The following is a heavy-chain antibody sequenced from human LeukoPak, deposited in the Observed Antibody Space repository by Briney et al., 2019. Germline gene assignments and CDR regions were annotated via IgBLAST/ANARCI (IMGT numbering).Heavy chain of an antibody. CDR2: VYSSGST. CDR3: ARGGRFMRAFDI. CDR1: TDSMNSYY. V-gene: IGHV4-4*07. Sequence: PSETLSLTCTVSTDSMNSYYWSWIRQPAGKGLEWIGRVYSSGSTNYNPSLKSRVTISVDTSKNQFSLKLSSVTAADTAVYYCARGGRFMRAFDIWGQGTMVTVSS. J-gene: IGHJ3*02. D-gene: IGHD3-3*01.